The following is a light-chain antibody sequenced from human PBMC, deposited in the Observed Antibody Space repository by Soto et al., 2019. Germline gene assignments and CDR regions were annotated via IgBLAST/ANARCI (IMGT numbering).Light chain of an antibody. V-gene: IGLV2-11*01. CDR2: DVS. Sequence: QSALTQPRSVSGSPGQSVTISCTGTSSDVGGYKYVSWYQQHPGKVPNLIIYDVSERPSGVPDRFSGSKSGTTASLSISGLQAEDEDDYYCCSYAGSYTVVFGGGTKVTVL. CDR3: CSYAGSYTVV. CDR1: SSDVGGYKY. J-gene: IGLJ2*01.